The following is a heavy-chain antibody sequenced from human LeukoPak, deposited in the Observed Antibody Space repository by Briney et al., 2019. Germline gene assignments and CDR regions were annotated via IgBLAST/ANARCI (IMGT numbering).Heavy chain of an antibody. Sequence: GESLKISCKGSGSSFTSYWIGWVRQMPGKGLEWMGIIYPGDSDTRYSPSFQGQVTISADKSISTAYLQWSSLKASDTAMYYCARSYYYDSSGYYWSYFDYWGQGTLVTVSS. J-gene: IGHJ4*02. CDR3: ARSYYYDSSGYYWSYFDY. CDR2: IYPGDSDT. CDR1: GSSFTSYW. V-gene: IGHV5-51*01. D-gene: IGHD3-22*01.